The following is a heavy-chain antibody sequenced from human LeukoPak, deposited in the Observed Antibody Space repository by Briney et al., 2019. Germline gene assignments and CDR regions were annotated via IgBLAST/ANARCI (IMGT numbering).Heavy chain of an antibody. CDR3: AKDSSGFYDFWSGYYTPFYDY. CDR2: ISGSGGST. Sequence: GGSLRLSCAASGFTFSSYAMSWVRQAPGKGLEWVSAISGSGGSTYYADSVKGRFTISRDNSKNTLYPQMNSLRAEDTAVYYCAKDSSGFYDFWSGYYTPFYDYWGQGTLVTVSS. CDR1: GFTFSSYA. D-gene: IGHD3-3*01. V-gene: IGHV3-23*01. J-gene: IGHJ4*02.